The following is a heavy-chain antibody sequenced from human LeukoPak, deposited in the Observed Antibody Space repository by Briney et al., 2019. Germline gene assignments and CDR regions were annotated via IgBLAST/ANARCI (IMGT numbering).Heavy chain of an antibody. CDR2: ISAYNGNT. CDR1: GYTFTDYA. D-gene: IGHD3-22*01. Sequence: ASVKVSCKASGYTFTDYALNWVRQAPGQGLEWMGWISAYNGNTNYAQKLQGRVTMTTDTSTSTAYMELRSLRSDDTAVYYCARDRAYYYDSSGYLDYWGQGTLVTVSS. J-gene: IGHJ4*02. V-gene: IGHV1-18*01. CDR3: ARDRAYYYDSSGYLDY.